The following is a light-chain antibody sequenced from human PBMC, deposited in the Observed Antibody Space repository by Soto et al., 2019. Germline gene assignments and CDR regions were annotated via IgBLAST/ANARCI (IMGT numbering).Light chain of an antibody. CDR1: SSDVGGYNF. CDR3: SSYAGSNHYV. V-gene: IGLV2-8*01. CDR2: EVS. Sequence: QPVLTQPPSASGSPGQSVTISCTGTSSDVGGYNFVSWYQQHPGKAPKLMIYEVSKRPSGVPDRFSGSKSDYTASLTVSGLQAEDEADYYCSSYAGSNHYVFGAGTKVTVL. J-gene: IGLJ1*01.